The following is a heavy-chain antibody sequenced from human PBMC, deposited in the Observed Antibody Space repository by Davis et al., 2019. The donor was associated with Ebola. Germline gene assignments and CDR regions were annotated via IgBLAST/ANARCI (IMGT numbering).Heavy chain of an antibody. D-gene: IGHD6-6*01. CDR1: GGTFSSYA. J-gene: IGHJ5*02. Sequence: SVKVSCKASGGTFSSYAISWVRQAPGQGLEWMGGIIPIFGTANYAQKFQGRVTITADKSTSTAYMELSSLRSEETAVYYCARVRVYSSSSYWFDPWGQGTLVTVSS. CDR3: ARVRVYSSSSYWFDP. V-gene: IGHV1-69*06. CDR2: IIPIFGTA.